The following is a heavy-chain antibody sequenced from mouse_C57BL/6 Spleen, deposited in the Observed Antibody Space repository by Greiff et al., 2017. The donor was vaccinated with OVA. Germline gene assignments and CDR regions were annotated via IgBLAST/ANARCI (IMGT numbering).Heavy chain of an antibody. CDR2: IYPGSGST. D-gene: IGHD1-1*01. V-gene: IGHV1-55*01. CDR3: ARYPLTTVGGDY. Sequence: QVQLQQPGAELVKPGASVKLSCKASGYTFTSYWITWVKQRPGQGLEWIGDIYPGSGSTNYNEKFKSKATLTVDTSSSTAYMQLSILTSEDSAVYYGARYPLTTVGGDYWGQGTTLTVSS. CDR1: GYTFTSYW. J-gene: IGHJ2*01.